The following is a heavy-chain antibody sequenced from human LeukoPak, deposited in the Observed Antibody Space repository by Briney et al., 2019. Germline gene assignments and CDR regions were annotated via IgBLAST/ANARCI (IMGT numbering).Heavy chain of an antibody. Sequence: GASVKVSCKTSGYTFTDYYMHWVRQAPGQGLELMGWINPNSGGTYYAQKFQGRVTMTRDTSISTAYMELSRLTSDDTAVYFCGGWGVGGGIHYWGQGTLVTVSS. J-gene: IGHJ4*02. D-gene: IGHD3-16*01. CDR3: GGWGVGGGIHY. V-gene: IGHV1-2*02. CDR1: GYTFTDYY. CDR2: INPNSGGT.